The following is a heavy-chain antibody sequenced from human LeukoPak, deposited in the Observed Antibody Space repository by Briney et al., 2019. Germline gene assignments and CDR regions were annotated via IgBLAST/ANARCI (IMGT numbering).Heavy chain of an antibody. CDR3: ARDRPAARGYYFDY. V-gene: IGHV4-4*07. D-gene: IGHD2-2*01. Sequence: SETLSLTCTVSGGSISSYYWSWIRQPAGKGLEWIGRIYTSGSTNYNPSLKSRVTMSVDTSKNQFSLKLSSVTAAGTAVYYCARDRPAARGYYFDYWGQGTLVTVSS. CDR2: IYTSGST. CDR1: GGSISSYY. J-gene: IGHJ4*02.